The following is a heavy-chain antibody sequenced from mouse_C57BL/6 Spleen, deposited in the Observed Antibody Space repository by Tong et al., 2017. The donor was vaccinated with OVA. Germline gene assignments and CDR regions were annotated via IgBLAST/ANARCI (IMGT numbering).Heavy chain of an antibody. V-gene: IGHV2-9*02. CDR2: IWAGGST. D-gene: IGHD2-1*01. CDR3: ARDLVTTGRYFDV. J-gene: IGHJ1*01. CDR1: GFSLTSYG. Sequence: VQLQESGPGLVAPSQSLSITCTVSGFSLTSYGVHWVRQPPGKGLEWLGVIWAGGSTNYNSALMSRLSISKDNSKSQFFLKMNILQTYDTAMYYCARDLVTTGRYFDVWGAGTTVTVSS.